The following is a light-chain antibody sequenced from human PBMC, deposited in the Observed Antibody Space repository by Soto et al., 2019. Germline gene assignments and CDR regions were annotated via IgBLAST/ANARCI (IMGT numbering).Light chain of an antibody. V-gene: IGKV1-39*01. J-gene: IGKJ2*01. Sequence: DILMTQSPSSLSASVGDRVTITCRASQNISDSLNWYQHKPGQAPKLLIYAASSLQSGVPSRFSGSGSETDFTLTISSLQPEDFASYFCQRSWTFGQGTKL. CDR2: AAS. CDR1: QNISDS. CDR3: QRSWT.